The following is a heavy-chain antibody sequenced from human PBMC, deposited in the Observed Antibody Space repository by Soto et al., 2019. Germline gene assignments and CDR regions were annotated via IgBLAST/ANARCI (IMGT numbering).Heavy chain of an antibody. CDR2: IIPIFGTA. J-gene: IGHJ3*02. CDR1: GGTFSSYA. Sequence: QVQLVQSGAEVKKPGSSVKVSCKASGGTFSSYAISWVRQAPGQGLEWMGGIIPIFGTANYAQKFQGRVTITADKSTSTAYVELRSLRSEDTAVYYCARSLEYSSSWYSAFDIWGQGTMVTVSS. CDR3: ARSLEYSSSWYSAFDI. D-gene: IGHD6-13*01. V-gene: IGHV1-69*06.